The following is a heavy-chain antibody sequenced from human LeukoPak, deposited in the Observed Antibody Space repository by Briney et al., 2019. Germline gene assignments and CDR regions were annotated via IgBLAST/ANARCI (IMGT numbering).Heavy chain of an antibody. D-gene: IGHD6-13*01. CDR1: GYTFTSYD. CDR2: MNPNSGNT. V-gene: IGHV1-8*01. Sequence: ASVKVSCKASGYTFTSYDINWVRQATGQGLEWMGWMNPNSGNTGYAQKFQGRVTMTRNTSISTAYMELSSLRSEDTAVYYCARAPPRRVKRCQNWFDPWGQGTLVTVSS. CDR3: ARAPPRRVKRCQNWFDP. J-gene: IGHJ5*02.